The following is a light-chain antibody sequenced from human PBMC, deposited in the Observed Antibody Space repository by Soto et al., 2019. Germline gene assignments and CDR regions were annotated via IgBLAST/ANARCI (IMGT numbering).Light chain of an antibody. CDR3: CAYAGSSTLV. CDR1: SSDVGRYNL. V-gene: IGLV2-23*01. CDR2: EGS. J-gene: IGLJ2*01. Sequence: QSALTQPASVSGSPRQSITISCTGTSSDVGRYNLVSWYQQHPGKAPKLMIYEGSKRPSGVSNRFSGSKSGNTASLTISGLQAEDEGDYYCCAYAGSSTLVFGGGTKLTVL.